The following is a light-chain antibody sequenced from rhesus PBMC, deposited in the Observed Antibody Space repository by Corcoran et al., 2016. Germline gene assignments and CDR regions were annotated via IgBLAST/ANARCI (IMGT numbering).Light chain of an antibody. J-gene: IGKJ4*01. Sequence: DIQMTQSPSSLSASVGDTGTITCRASQGISSYLNWFQQKLGKAPKLLINDASSLESGVPSRFSGSGSGTACTLTLSSLQPEDCGAYYCLQHNSYPLTFGVGTKVEIK. CDR3: LQHNSYPLT. CDR2: DAS. CDR1: QGISSY. V-gene: IGKV1-28*03.